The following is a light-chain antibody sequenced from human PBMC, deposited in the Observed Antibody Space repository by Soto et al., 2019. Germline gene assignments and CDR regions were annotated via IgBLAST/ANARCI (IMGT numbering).Light chain of an antibody. CDR3: NSYTNSSAVV. Sequence: QSALAQPASVSGSPGQSITISCAGTRDDIGAYDYVSWYQQHPGNAPKLLVYEVTNRPSGVSDRFSGSKSGNTASLTISGLQADDEADYYCNSYTNSSAVVFGRGTKVTV. V-gene: IGLV2-14*01. CDR2: EVT. J-gene: IGLJ2*01. CDR1: RDDIGAYDY.